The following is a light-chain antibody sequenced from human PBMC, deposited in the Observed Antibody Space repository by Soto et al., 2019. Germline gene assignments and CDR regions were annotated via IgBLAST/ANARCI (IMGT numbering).Light chain of an antibody. CDR1: QSVSSN. J-gene: IGKJ1*01. CDR3: QQYNNWPRT. CDR2: GAS. Sequence: EIGMTQSPATLSVSPRERATLSCRASQSVSSNLAWYQQKPGQAPRLLIYGASTRATGIPARFSGSGSGTEFTLTISSLQSEDFAVYYCQQYNNWPRTFGQGTKVDIK. V-gene: IGKV3-15*01.